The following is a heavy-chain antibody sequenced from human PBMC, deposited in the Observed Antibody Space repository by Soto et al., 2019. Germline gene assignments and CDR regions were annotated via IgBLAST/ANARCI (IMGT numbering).Heavy chain of an antibody. Sequence: QVQLVQSGAEVKKPGSSVKVSCQASGGIFSSRAISWVRQAPGQGLEWMGGILPIFDTTHYAQKFQGRVTITADESTSTAYMALSSLTSEDTALYYCATGGRGYSSAPRFYFEYWGQGPLVTVSS. CDR3: ATGGRGYSSAPRFYFEY. CDR2: ILPIFDTT. CDR1: GGIFSSRA. J-gene: IGHJ4*02. V-gene: IGHV1-69*01. D-gene: IGHD5-18*01.